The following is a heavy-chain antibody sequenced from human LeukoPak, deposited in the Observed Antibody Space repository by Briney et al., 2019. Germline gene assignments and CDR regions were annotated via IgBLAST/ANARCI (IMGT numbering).Heavy chain of an antibody. D-gene: IGHD3-22*01. V-gene: IGHV3-30*18. CDR2: ISYDGSNK. CDR1: GFTFSSYG. CDR3: AKDPILYDSSGYYNPYFDY. J-gene: IGHJ4*02. Sequence: GGSLRLSWAASGFTFSSYGMHWVRQAPDKGLEWVTFISYDGSNKYYADSVKGRFTISRDNSKNTLYLQMNSLRAEDTAVYYCAKDPILYDSSGYYNPYFDYWGQGTLVTVSS.